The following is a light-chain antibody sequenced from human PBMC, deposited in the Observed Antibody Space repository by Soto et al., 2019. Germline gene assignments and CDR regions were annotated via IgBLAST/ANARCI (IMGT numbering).Light chain of an antibody. Sequence: EIVLTQSPGTLSLSPGERATLSCRASQSVSSTYLAWYQQRPGQAPRLLIYGASRRATGIPDRFSGSGSGTECTLTISRLESEDFAVYYCQQYDSSSWTFGQGTKVEIK. J-gene: IGKJ1*01. CDR2: GAS. V-gene: IGKV3-20*01. CDR3: QQYDSSSWT. CDR1: QSVSSTY.